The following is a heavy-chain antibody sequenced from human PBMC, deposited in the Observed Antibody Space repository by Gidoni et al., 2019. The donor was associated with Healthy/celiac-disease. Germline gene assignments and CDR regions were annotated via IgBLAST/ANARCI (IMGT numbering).Heavy chain of an antibody. Sequence: QVQLVESGGGVVQPGRSLRLSCAASGFTFSSYALHWVRQAPGKGLEWLAFISYDGSNKYYADSVKGRFTISRDNSKHTLYLQMNSLRAEDTAVYYCARGHPRYSSSSGLLYYYGMDVWGQGTTVTVSS. D-gene: IGHD6-6*01. V-gene: IGHV3-30-3*01. CDR1: GFTFSSYA. CDR3: ARGHPRYSSSSGLLYYYGMDV. J-gene: IGHJ6*02. CDR2: ISYDGSNK.